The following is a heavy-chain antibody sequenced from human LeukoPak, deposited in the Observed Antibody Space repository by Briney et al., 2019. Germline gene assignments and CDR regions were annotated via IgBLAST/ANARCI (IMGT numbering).Heavy chain of an antibody. CDR1: GFTFSNYA. CDR2: ISDSDGST. D-gene: IGHD3-22*01. V-gene: IGHV3-23*01. J-gene: IGHJ4*02. CDR3: AKHYDSSGFYFDY. Sequence: PGGSLRLSCAASGFTFSNYAMTWVRQAPGKGLEWVSAISDSDGSTYYANSVKGRFTISRDNSKTTLYLQMNSLRAEDTAVYYCAKHYDSSGFYFDYWGQGTLVTVSS.